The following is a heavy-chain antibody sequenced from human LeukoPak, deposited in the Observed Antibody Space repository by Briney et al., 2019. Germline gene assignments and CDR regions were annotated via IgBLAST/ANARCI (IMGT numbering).Heavy chain of an antibody. Sequence: SETLSLTCTVSGGSISSYYWSWIRQPPGKGLEWIGSIYYSGSTYYNPSLKSRVTISVDTSKNQFSLKLSSVTAADTAVYYCASTGARSSSDYWGQGTLVTVSS. CDR1: GGSISSYY. J-gene: IGHJ4*02. CDR2: IYYSGST. CDR3: ASTGARSSSDY. V-gene: IGHV4-59*05. D-gene: IGHD1-26*01.